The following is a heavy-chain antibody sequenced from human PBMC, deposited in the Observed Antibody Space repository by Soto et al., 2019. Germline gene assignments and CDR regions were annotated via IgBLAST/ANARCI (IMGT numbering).Heavy chain of an antibody. Sequence: QVQLVQSGAELKKPGSSVNVSCAASGGTFKTYTINWVRQAPGQGLEWIGQIIPMYDSANYAQRFQGRFTISADNSTDMAYMELSGLRSEDRALYYCATWRTYSGSYCFDSGGQGTLVSVS. D-gene: IGHD1-26*01. V-gene: IGHV1-69*06. CDR3: ATWRTYSGSYCFDS. J-gene: IGHJ4*02. CDR2: IIPMYDSA. CDR1: GGTFKTYT.